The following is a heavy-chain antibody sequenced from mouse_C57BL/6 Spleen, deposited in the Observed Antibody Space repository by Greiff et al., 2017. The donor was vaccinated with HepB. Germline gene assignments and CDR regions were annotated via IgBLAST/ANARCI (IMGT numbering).Heavy chain of an antibody. CDR3: ARRLYYDSLLYYAMDY. CDR2: ISGGGGNT. D-gene: IGHD2-4*01. Sequence: DVMLVESGGGLVKPGGSLKLSCAASGFTFSSYTMSWVRQTPEKRLEWVATISGGGGNTYYPDSVKGRFTISRDNAKNTLYLQMSSLRSEDTALYYCARRLYYDSLLYYAMDYWGQGTSVTVSS. CDR1: GFTFSSYT. V-gene: IGHV5-9*01. J-gene: IGHJ4*01.